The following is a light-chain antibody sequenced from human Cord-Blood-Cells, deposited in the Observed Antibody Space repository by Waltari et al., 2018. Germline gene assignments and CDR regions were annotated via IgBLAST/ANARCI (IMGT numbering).Light chain of an antibody. CDR2: GAS. CDR1: QSVSSN. Sequence: EIVITPSPATLSVSPGKIATLSCRASQSVSSNLHWYQQKPGQAPRLLIYGASTRASGIPARFSGSGSGTEFTLTISSLQSEDFAVYYCQQYNNSPWTFGQGTKVEIK. CDR3: QQYNNSPWT. J-gene: IGKJ1*01. V-gene: IGKV3-15*01.